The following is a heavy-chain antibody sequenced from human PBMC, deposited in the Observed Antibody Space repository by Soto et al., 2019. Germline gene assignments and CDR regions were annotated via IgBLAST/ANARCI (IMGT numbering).Heavy chain of an antibody. D-gene: IGHD2-2*01. CDR3: ARVKSIGYCSSTSCYYDYYYYYGMDV. Sequence: QVQLQASGPGLVKPSETLSLTCTVSGGSISSYYWSWIRQPPGKGLEWIGYIYYSGSTNYNPSLQSRVTIPVDTSKNQFSLKLSSVTDADTAVYYCARVKSIGYCSSTSCYYDYYYYYGMDVWGQGTTVTVSS. CDR2: IYYSGST. V-gene: IGHV4-59*01. J-gene: IGHJ6*02. CDR1: GGSISSYY.